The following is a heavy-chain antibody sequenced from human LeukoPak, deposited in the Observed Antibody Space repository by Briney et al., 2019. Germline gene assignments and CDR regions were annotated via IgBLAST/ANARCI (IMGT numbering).Heavy chain of an antibody. CDR3: ARGYCSSTSCPNHYYYYYMDV. Sequence: SVTVSCKVSGYTLTELSMHWVRQAPGQGLEWMGGIIPIFGTANYAQKFQGRVTITADESTSTAYMELSSLRSEDTAVYYCARGYCSSTSCPNHYYYYYMDVWGKGTTVTVSS. CDR1: GYTLTELS. CDR2: IIPIFGTA. V-gene: IGHV1-69*13. D-gene: IGHD2-2*01. J-gene: IGHJ6*03.